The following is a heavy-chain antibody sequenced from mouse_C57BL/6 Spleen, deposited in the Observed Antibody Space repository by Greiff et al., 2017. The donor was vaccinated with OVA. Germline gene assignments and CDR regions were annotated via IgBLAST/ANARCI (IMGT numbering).Heavy chain of an antibody. J-gene: IGHJ3*01. CDR3: ARPRENYYDYDGFAY. CDR2: ISSGSSTI. Sequence: EVKLVESGGGLVKPGGSLKLSCAASGFTFSDYGMHWVRQAPEKGLEWVAYISSGSSTIYYADKVKGRFTISRDNAKNTLFLQMTSLRSEDTAMYYCARPRENYYDYDGFAYWGQGTLVTVSA. V-gene: IGHV5-17*01. D-gene: IGHD2-4*01. CDR1: GFTFSDYG.